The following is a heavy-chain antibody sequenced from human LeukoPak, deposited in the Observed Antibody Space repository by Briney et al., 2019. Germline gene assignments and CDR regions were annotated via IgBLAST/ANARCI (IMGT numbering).Heavy chain of an antibody. J-gene: IGHJ4*02. V-gene: IGHV3-48*02. CDR2: IRSSGSPI. Sequence: GGSLRLSCAASGCTFSDYSMNWVRQAPGKGLEWVAYIRSSGSPIYYADSVKGRFTISRDNAKNSLYLQMNSLRDEDTAVYYCARDPDALDFWGQGTPVTVSS. CDR3: ARDPDALDF. CDR1: GCTFSDYS.